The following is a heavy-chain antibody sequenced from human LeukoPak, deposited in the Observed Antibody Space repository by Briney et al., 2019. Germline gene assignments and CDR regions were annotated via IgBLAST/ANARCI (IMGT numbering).Heavy chain of an antibody. V-gene: IGHV3-30*02. Sequence: GGSLRLSCAASGFNFSSYGIHWVREAPGKGLECVTFIGYDGRNKYYADSVKGRFTISRDNSKNTLYLQMNSLRAEDTALYYRAKDQAGDLPWYYGMDVWGQGTTVTVSS. CDR3: AKDQAGDLPWYYGMDV. J-gene: IGHJ6*02. CDR2: IGYDGRNK. D-gene: IGHD2-21*02. CDR1: GFNFSSYG.